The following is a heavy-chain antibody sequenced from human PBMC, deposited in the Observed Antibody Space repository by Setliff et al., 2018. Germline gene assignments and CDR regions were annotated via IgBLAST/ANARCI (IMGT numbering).Heavy chain of an antibody. D-gene: IGHD3-22*01. CDR1: GFTFSSYA. V-gene: IGHV3-30-3*01. CDR3: VRDYYDSSGYYYRYCDY. Sequence: GGSLRLSCAASGFTFSSYAMHWVRQAPGKGLEWVAVISYDGSNKYYADSVKGRFTISRDNSKNSLYLQMNSLRAEDTAVYYCVRDYYDSSGYYYRYCDYWGQGTLVTVSS. J-gene: IGHJ4*02. CDR2: ISYDGSNK.